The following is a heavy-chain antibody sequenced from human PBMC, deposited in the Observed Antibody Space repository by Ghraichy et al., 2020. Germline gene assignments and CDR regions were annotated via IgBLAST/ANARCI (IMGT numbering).Heavy chain of an antibody. Sequence: SETLSLTCAVYGGSFSGYYWSWIRQPPGKGLEWIVEINHSGSTNYNPSLKSRVTISVDTPKNQFSLKLSSVTAADTAVYYCGLLWFGETRYPPMDVWGKGTTVTVSS. CDR3: GLLWFGETRYPPMDV. D-gene: IGHD3-10*01. CDR1: GGSFSGYY. V-gene: IGHV4-34*01. CDR2: INHSGST. J-gene: IGHJ6*04.